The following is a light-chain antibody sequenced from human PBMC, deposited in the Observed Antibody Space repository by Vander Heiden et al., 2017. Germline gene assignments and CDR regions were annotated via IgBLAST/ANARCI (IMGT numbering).Light chain of an antibody. CDR3: QAWDSSTGV. V-gene: IGLV3-1*01. CDR2: QDS. CDR1: KLGDKY. J-gene: IGLJ1*01. Sequence: YELTQPPPVSVSPAQTASITCSGDKLGDKYACWYQQKPGQSPVLVIYQDSKRPSGIPERFSGSNSGNTATLTISGTQAMDEADYYCQAWDSSTGVFGTGTKVTVL.